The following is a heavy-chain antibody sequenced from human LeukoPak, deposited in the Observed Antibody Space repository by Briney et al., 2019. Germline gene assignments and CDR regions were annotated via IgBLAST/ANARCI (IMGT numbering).Heavy chain of an antibody. V-gene: IGHV3-74*01. D-gene: IGHD4-11*01. CDR3: AREGVTTVTPYY. CDR2: INTDGSST. CDR1: GFTFSSYW. Sequence: GGSLRLSCAASGFTFSSYWMHWVRQAPGKGLVWVSRINTDGSSTSYADSVKGRFTISRDNAKNTLYLQMNSLRAEDTAVYYCAREGVTTVTPYYWGQGTLVTVSS. J-gene: IGHJ4*02.